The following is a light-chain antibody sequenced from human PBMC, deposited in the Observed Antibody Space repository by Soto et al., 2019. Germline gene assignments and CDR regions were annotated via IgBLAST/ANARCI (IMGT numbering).Light chain of an antibody. Sequence: DIQMTQSPSSLSASVGDTVTITCRASQNIAMFSSWYQQKPGKAPRLLIYSSSTLQNEVPSRFSGSGSGTYFTLTIRSLQLEDFANYYCQQNYSPPLTFGGGTRVEIK. CDR3: QQNYSPPLT. V-gene: IGKV1-39*01. CDR1: QNIAMF. CDR2: SSS. J-gene: IGKJ4*01.